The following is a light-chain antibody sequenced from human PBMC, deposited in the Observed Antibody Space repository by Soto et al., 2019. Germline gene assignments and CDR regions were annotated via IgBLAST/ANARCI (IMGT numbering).Light chain of an antibody. CDR2: EVT. V-gene: IGLV2-14*01. J-gene: IGLJ3*02. CDR3: TSYTDIITLAV. CDR1: THDVGGYDY. Sequence: QSAPTQPASVSGSPGQSVTISCTGTTHDVGGYDYVSWYQHHPGKAPQLILYEVTKRPSGVSNRFSGSKSGNTAYLTISGLQADDEAHYYCTSYTDIITLAVFGGGTKLTVL.